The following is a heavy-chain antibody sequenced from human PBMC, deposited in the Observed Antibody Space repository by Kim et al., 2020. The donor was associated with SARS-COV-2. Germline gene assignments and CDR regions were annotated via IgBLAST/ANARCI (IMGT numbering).Heavy chain of an antibody. J-gene: IGHJ3*02. Sequence: GGSLRLSCAASGFSFSSYGMHWVRQAPGKGLEWVAVIWYDGNNKYYADSVKGRFTISRDNSKNTLFLQMNSLRAEDTAVYYCARGDLWFRELLLAFDIWGQGTMVTVSS. V-gene: IGHV3-33*01. CDR1: GFSFSSYG. D-gene: IGHD3-10*01. CDR3: ARGDLWFRELLLAFDI. CDR2: IWYDGNNK.